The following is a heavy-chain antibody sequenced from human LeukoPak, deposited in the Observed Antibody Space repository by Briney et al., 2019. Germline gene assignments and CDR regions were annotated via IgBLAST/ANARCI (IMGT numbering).Heavy chain of an antibody. J-gene: IGHJ6*02. CDR1: GGTFSSYA. CDR3: ARVEGTRGGDCYYYGMDV. Sequence: SVKVSCKASGGTFSSYAISWVRQAPGQGLEWMGRIIPILVIANYAQKFQGRVTITADKSTSTAYMELSSLRSEDTAVYYCARVEGTRGGDCYYYGMDVWGQGTTVTVSS. V-gene: IGHV1-69*04. D-gene: IGHD2-21*01. CDR2: IIPILVIA.